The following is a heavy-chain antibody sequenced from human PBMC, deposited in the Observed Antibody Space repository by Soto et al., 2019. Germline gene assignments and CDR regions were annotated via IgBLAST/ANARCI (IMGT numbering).Heavy chain of an antibody. V-gene: IGHV3-21*01. D-gene: IGHD6-19*01. CDR2: ISSSSSYI. J-gene: IGHJ4*02. CDR3: ARGSSGWYYGY. Sequence: PGGSLRLSCAASGFTFGSYSMNWVRQAPGKGLEWVSSISSSSSYIYYADSVKGRFTISRDNAKNSLYLQMNSLRAEDTAVYYCARGSSGWYYGYWGQGTLVTVSS. CDR1: GFTFGSYS.